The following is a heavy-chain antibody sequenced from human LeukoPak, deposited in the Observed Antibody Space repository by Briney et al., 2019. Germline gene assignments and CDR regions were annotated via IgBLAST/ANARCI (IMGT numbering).Heavy chain of an antibody. CDR3: ARDLGYCTNGVCYDLYY. CDR1: GYTFTSYY. J-gene: IGHJ4*02. D-gene: IGHD2-8*01. V-gene: IGHV1-46*01. CDR2: INPSGGST. Sequence: ASVKVSCKASGYTFTSYYMHWVRQAPGQGLEWMGIINPSGGSTSYAQKFQGRVTMTRDTYTSTVYMALSSLTSEDTAVYYCARDLGYCTNGVCYDLYYWGQGTLVTVSS.